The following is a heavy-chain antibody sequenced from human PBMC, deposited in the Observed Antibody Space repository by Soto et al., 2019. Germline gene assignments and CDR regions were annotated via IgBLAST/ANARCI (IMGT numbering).Heavy chain of an antibody. J-gene: IGHJ4*02. V-gene: IGHV1-69*01. D-gene: IGHD6-6*01. CDR1: GGTFSSYA. CDR3: ARVPEYSSSSGEGYFDY. Sequence: QVQLVQSGAEVKKPGSSVKVSCKASGGTFSSYAISWVRQAPGQGLEWMGGIIPIFGTANYAQKFQGRVTITADESTSTAYMEPSSLRSEDRAVYYCARVPEYSSSSGEGYFDYWGQGPLVTVSS. CDR2: IIPIFGTA.